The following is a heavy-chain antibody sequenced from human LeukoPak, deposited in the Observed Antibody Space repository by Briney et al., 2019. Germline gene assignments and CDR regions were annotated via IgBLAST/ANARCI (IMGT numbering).Heavy chain of an antibody. D-gene: IGHD3-9*01. J-gene: IGHJ3*02. Sequence: ASVKVSCKVSGYTLTELSMHWVRQAPGKGLEWMGGFGPEDGETIYAQKFQGRVTMTEDTSTDTAYMELSSLRSEDTAVYYCATQDHTLTGYSGLGAFDIWGQGTMVTVSS. V-gene: IGHV1-24*01. CDR2: FGPEDGET. CDR3: ATQDHTLTGYSGLGAFDI. CDR1: GYTLTELS.